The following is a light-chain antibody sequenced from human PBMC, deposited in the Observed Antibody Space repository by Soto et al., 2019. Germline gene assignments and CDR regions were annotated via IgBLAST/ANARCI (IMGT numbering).Light chain of an antibody. CDR1: QSIGRY. CDR2: GAS. V-gene: IGKV1-39*01. Sequence: IQATQSPSSLSASVGDRVTITCRASQSIGRYLNWYQQKPGQAPQLLVYGASSLRSGLPSRFSASGSGTDFTLTINSLQPEDFANYYCQQSSTTPHTFGQGTKLEIK. J-gene: IGKJ2*01. CDR3: QQSSTTPHT.